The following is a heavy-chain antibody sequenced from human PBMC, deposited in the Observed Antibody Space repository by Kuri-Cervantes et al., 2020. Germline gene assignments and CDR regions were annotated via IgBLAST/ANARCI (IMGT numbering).Heavy chain of an antibody. D-gene: IGHD3-10*01. CDR3: ASLYGSGSYGARPLDY. Sequence: GGSLRLSCAASGFTFSSYNIHWVRQAPGKGLEWVGVISDEGSNKYYADSVKGRFTISRDNAKNSLYLQMNSLRAEDTAVYYCASLYGSGSYGARPLDYWGQGTLVTVSS. V-gene: IGHV3-30*03. J-gene: IGHJ4*02. CDR1: GFTFSSYN. CDR2: ISDEGSNK.